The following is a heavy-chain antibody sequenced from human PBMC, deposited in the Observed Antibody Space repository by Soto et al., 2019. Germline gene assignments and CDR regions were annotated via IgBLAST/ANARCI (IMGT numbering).Heavy chain of an antibody. V-gene: IGHV3-30*18. CDR3: AKEGDCSGGSCYPEYFQH. Sequence: GGSLRLSCAASGFTFSSYGMHWVRQAPGKGLEWVAVISYDGSNKYYADSVKGRFTISRDNSKNTLYLQMNSLRAEDTAVYYCAKEGDCSGGSCYPEYFQHWGQGT. CDR2: ISYDGSNK. CDR1: GFTFSSYG. J-gene: IGHJ1*01. D-gene: IGHD2-15*01.